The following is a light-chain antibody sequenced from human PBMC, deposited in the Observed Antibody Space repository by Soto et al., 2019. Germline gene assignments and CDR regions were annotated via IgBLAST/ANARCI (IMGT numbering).Light chain of an antibody. CDR3: QQYNTYST. Sequence: DIQMTQSPSTLSASVRDRVTITCRASQSISNWLAWYQQKPGKAPKLLIYDASSLKSGVPSRFSGSGSGTEFTLTISSLQPDDVATYYCQQYNTYSTFGQGTKVE. V-gene: IGKV1-5*01. CDR2: DAS. CDR1: QSISNW. J-gene: IGKJ2*01.